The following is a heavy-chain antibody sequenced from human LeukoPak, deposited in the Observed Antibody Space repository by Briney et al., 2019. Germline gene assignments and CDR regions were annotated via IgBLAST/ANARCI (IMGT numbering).Heavy chain of an antibody. Sequence: ASVKVSCKASGYTFTSYATTWVRQAPGQGLEWMGWISAYNGVTNYAQKLQGRVTMTTDTSTTTAYMELRSLRSDDTAVYYCVRDREGAAAGTGDYWGQGTLVTVSS. CDR3: VRDREGAAAGTGDY. CDR1: GYTFTSYA. V-gene: IGHV1-18*01. D-gene: IGHD6-13*01. CDR2: ISAYNGVT. J-gene: IGHJ4*02.